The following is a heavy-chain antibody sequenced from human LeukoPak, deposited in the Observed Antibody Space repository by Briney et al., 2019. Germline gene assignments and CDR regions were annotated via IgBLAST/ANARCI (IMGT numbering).Heavy chain of an antibody. V-gene: IGHV4-34*01. CDR1: DGSLSGYY. CDR3: ARVVAHFDY. J-gene: IGHJ4*02. CDR2: IDHSGNT. Sequence: PSETLSLTCAVYDGSLSGYYWTWIRQPPGKGLEWIGEIDHSGNTNYNPSLKSRVTISVDTSKNQFSLNLSSVTAADTAVYNCARVVAHFDYWGQGTLVTVSS. D-gene: IGHD2-15*01.